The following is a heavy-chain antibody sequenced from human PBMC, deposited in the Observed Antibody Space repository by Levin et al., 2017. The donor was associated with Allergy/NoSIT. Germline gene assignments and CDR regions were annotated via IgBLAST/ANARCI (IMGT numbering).Heavy chain of an antibody. D-gene: IGHD5-18*01. CDR3: ARSRLMVKSGDKWYFDL. CDR2: IWYDGSNK. V-gene: IGHV3-33*01. J-gene: IGHJ2*01. CDR1: GFTFRNYG. Sequence: GGSLRLSCTASGFTFRNYGMHWVRQAPGKGLEWVAVIWYDGSNKYYADSVKGRFTISRDNSKNTLYLQMNSLGAEDTAVYYCARSRLMVKSGDKWYFDLWGRGTLVTVSS.